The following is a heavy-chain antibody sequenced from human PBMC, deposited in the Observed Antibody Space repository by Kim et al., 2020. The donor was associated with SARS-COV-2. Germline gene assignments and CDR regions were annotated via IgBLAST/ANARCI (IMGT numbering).Heavy chain of an antibody. J-gene: IGHJ4*02. Sequence: SADSVKGRFTTSRDNSKNTLYLQMNSLRAEDTAVYYCARGSYCGGDCYGYWGQGTLVTVSS. D-gene: IGHD2-21*01. CDR3: ARGSYCGGDCYGY. V-gene: IGHV3-66*01.